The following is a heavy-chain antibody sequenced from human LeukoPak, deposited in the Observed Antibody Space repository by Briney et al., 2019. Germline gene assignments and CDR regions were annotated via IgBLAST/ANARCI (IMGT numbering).Heavy chain of an antibody. CDR2: IWYDGSTK. D-gene: IGHD1-26*01. V-gene: IGHV3-33*06. CDR3: AKDLGRYRNNFFDY. Sequence: GRSLRLSCAASGFTLSDYAMHWVRQAPGKGLEWVAAIWYDGSTKYYADSVRGRFTVSRDTSESTLFLDMNSLRADDTAVYYCAKDLGRYRNNFFDYWGQGNLVTVSS. J-gene: IGHJ4*02. CDR1: GFTLSDYA.